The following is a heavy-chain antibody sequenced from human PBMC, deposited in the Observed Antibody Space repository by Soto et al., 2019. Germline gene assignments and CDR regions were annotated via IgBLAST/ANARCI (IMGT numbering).Heavy chain of an antibody. Sequence: EVQLVESGGGLVQPGGSLRLSCTASGFTFSRYWMNWVRQAPGKGLEWVGNIKEDGSEKFYVDSVKGRFTISRDNAKNSLYLDMNSLRVEDTAIYFCARDVGGPWGQGTLVTVSS. V-gene: IGHV3-7*05. CDR1: GFTFSRYW. CDR3: ARDVGGP. CDR2: IKEDGSEK. D-gene: IGHD1-26*01. J-gene: IGHJ5*02.